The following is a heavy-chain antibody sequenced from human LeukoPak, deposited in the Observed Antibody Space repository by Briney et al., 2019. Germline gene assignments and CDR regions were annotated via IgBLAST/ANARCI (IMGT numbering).Heavy chain of an antibody. J-gene: IGHJ5*02. CDR1: GYTFTSYD. CDR3: ARVWFGDTVWFDP. D-gene: IGHD3-10*01. V-gene: IGHV1-8*01. CDR2: MNPNSGNT. Sequence: GASVKVSCKASGYTFTSYDINWVRQATGQGLEWMGWMNPNSGNTGCAQKFQGRVTMTRNTSISTAYMELSSLRSEGTAVYYCARVWFGDTVWFDPWGQGTLVTVSS.